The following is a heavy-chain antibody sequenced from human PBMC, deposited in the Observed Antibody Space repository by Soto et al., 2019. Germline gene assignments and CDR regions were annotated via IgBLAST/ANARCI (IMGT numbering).Heavy chain of an antibody. J-gene: IGHJ6*02. CDR1: GGTFSSYA. V-gene: IGHV1-69*13. CDR2: IIPIFGTA. Sequence: SVKVSCKASGGTFSSYAISWVRQAPGQGLEWMGGIIPIFGTANYAQKFQGRVTITADESTSTAYMELSSLRSEDTAVYYCARDQVVIGYDYYYYGMDVWGQGTTVTV. D-gene: IGHD2-15*01. CDR3: ARDQVVIGYDYYYYGMDV.